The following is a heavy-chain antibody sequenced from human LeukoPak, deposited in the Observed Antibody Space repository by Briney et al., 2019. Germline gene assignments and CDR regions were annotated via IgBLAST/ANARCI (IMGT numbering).Heavy chain of an antibody. J-gene: IGHJ5*02. Sequence: SETQSLTCAVYGGSFSGYYWSWIRQPPGKGLEWIGEINHSGSTNYNPSLKSRVTISVDTSKNQFSLKLSSVTAADTAVYYCARGGPYCSSTSCYPSNWFDPWGQGTLVTVSS. CDR1: GGSFSGYY. D-gene: IGHD2-2*01. CDR3: ARGGPYCSSTSCYPSNWFDP. V-gene: IGHV4-34*01. CDR2: INHSGST.